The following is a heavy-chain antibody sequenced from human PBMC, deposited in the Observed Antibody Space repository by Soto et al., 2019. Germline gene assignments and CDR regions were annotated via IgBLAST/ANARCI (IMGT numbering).Heavy chain of an antibody. CDR3: ARVAAVGIYYFDY. D-gene: IGHD6-13*01. Sequence: QVQLVESGGGLVKPGGSLRLSCAASGFTFRDYYMAWIRQAPGKGLEWISYISGSTTGIYYADSVKGRFTISRDNAETTLYLQLSGLRAEDTDVYYCARVAAVGIYYFDYWGQGTLVTVSS. J-gene: IGHJ4*02. V-gene: IGHV3-11*01. CDR2: ISGSTTGI. CDR1: GFTFRDYY.